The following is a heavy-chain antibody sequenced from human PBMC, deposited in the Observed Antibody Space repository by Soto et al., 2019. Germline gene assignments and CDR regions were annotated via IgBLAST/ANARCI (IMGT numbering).Heavy chain of an antibody. Sequence: QVQLQESGPGLVRPSETLSLTCTVSGGSFSIYYWTWIRQSPGKGLEWTGYIYYSGSTDYNPSLRGRLAISIGTSKNQFSLRLNSMTAADTAVYYCAGRDCSGTNCYYLDYYYMDVWGKGTTVTVSS. CDR3: AGRDCSGTNCYYLDYYYMDV. CDR1: GGSFSIYY. D-gene: IGHD2-2*01. CDR2: IYYSGST. V-gene: IGHV4-59*08. J-gene: IGHJ6*03.